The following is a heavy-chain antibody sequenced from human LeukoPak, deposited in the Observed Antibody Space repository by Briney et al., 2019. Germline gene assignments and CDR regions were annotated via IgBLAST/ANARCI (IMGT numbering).Heavy chain of an antibody. V-gene: IGHV4-59*01. D-gene: IGHD4-23*01. CDR2: IYYSGST. J-gene: IGHJ5*02. CDR3: ARDHGGLHPQNWFDP. Sequence: SETLSLTCAVYGGSFSGYYWSWIRQPPGKGLEWIGYIYYSGSTNYNPSLKSRVTISVDTSKNQFSLKLSSVTAADTAVYYCARDHGGLHPQNWFDPWGQGTLVTVSS. CDR1: GGSFSGYY.